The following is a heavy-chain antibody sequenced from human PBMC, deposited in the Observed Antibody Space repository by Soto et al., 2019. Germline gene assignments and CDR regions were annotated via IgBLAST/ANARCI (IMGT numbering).Heavy chain of an antibody. CDR3: ASGAYSGSYYFDY. V-gene: IGHV4-59*06. D-gene: IGHD1-26*01. Sequence: PSETLSLTCTVSGGSISSYYWSWIRQHPGKGLEWIGYIYYSGSTYYNPSLKSRVTISVDTSKNQFSLKLSSVTAADTAVYYCASGAYSGSYYFDYWGQGTLVTVSS. J-gene: IGHJ4*02. CDR1: GGSISSYY. CDR2: IYYSGST.